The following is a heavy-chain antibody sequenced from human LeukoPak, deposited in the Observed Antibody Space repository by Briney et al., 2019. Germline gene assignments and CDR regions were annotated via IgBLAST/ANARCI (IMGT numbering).Heavy chain of an antibody. CDR2: ISYDGTNK. CDR3: ARDWDFDY. D-gene: IGHD7-27*01. J-gene: IGHJ4*02. V-gene: IGHV3-30-3*01. CDR1: GFTFSSYT. Sequence: GGSLRLSCAASGFTFSSYTMHWVRQAPGKGLEWVAAISYDGTNKYYADSVKGRFTLSRDNSKNTLYLQMNSLRAEDTAVYYCARDWDFDYWGQGTLVTVSS.